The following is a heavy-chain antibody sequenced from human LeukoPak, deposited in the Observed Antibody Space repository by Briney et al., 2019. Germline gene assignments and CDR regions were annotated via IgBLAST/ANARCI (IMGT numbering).Heavy chain of an antibody. V-gene: IGHV3-23*01. D-gene: IGHD4-23*01. Sequence: PGGSLRLSCAASGFTFSTCAMNWVRQAPGKGLESVSGISGSGGSTSYADSVKGRFSISRDNSKNTLYLEMNSLRAEDTAVYYCAKALYGGHDYWGQGTLVTVSS. CDR3: AKALYGGHDY. CDR2: ISGSGGST. J-gene: IGHJ4*02. CDR1: GFTFSTCA.